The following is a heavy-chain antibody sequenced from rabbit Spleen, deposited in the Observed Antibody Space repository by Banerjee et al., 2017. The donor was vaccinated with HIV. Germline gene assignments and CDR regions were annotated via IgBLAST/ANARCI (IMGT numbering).Heavy chain of an antibody. CDR2: IGISNGKN. CDR3: TRDAGSYAYIDGYFNL. J-gene: IGHJ4*01. CDR1: GFSFSNGYV. Sequence: QSLEESGGDLVKPGASLTLTCTASGFSFSNGYVMCWVRQAPGKGLEWIACIGISNGKNYYASWAKGRFTISKTSSTTVTLQMTSLTAADTATYFCTRDAGSYAYIDGYFNLWGPGTLVTVS. D-gene: IGHD6-1*01. V-gene: IGHV1S40*01.